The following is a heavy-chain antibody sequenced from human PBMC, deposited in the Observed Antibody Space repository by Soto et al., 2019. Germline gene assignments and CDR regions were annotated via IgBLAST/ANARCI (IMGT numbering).Heavy chain of an antibody. D-gene: IGHD1-1*01. V-gene: IGHV1-2*04. Sequence: GASVKVSCKASGYTFTGYYMHWVRQAPGQGLEWMGWINPNSGGTNYAQKFQGWVTMTRDTSISTAYMELRSLTSDDTAVYYCARDPSNTSGNNLYLEDWGQGTLVTVSS. CDR1: GYTFTGYY. J-gene: IGHJ4*02. CDR2: INPNSGGT. CDR3: ARDPSNTSGNNLYLED.